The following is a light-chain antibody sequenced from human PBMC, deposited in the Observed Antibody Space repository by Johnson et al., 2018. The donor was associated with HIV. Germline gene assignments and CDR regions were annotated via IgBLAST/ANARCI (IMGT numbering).Light chain of an antibody. J-gene: IGLJ1*01. CDR3: GTWDTSLRGLYV. Sequence: QSVLTQPPSVSAAPGQTVTISCSGSSSNVGSSFVSWYRQVPGTAPKLLIYDNNKRPSGIPDRLSGYKSGTSASLAITGLQTGDEAAYYCGTWDTSLRGLYVFGTGTRVSIL. CDR2: DNN. CDR1: SSNVGSSF. V-gene: IGLV1-51*01.